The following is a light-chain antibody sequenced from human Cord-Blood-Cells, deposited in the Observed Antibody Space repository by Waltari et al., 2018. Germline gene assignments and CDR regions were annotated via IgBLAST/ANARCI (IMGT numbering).Light chain of an antibody. V-gene: IGLV1-44*01. CDR2: SNN. Sequence: QSVLTQPPSASGTPGPRVTISCSGSSSNIGSNTVNWYQQLPGTAPKLLIYSNNQRPSGIPDLFSGSKSGTSASLAISGLQSEDEADYYCAAWDDSLNVVFGGGTKLTVL. CDR3: AAWDDSLNVV. CDR1: SSNIGSNT. J-gene: IGLJ3*02.